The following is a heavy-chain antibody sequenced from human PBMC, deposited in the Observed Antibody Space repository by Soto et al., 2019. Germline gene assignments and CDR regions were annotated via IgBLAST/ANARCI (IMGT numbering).Heavy chain of an antibody. CDR1: GYTFTSYG. CDR2: ISAYNGYP. CDR3: ARAGPTRGYYYYGMDV. J-gene: IGHJ6*02. Sequence: GASVKVSCKASGYTFTSYGISWVRQAPGQGLEWMGWISAYNGYPNYAQKLQGRVTMTTDTSTSTAYRELRSLRSDDTAVYYCARAGPTRGYYYYGMDVWGQGTTVTVSS. V-gene: IGHV1-18*01.